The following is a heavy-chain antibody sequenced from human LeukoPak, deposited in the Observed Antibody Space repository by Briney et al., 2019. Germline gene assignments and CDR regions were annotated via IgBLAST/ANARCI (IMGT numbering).Heavy chain of an antibody. D-gene: IGHD3-22*01. CDR2: ISGSGGST. Sequence: GGSLRLSCAASGFTFSSYAMSWVRQAPGKGLEWVSAISGSGGSTYYADSVKGRFTISRDNSKNTVYLQMNSLRAEDTAVYYCAKGHYDTGGYYYFDYWGQGTLVTVSS. CDR1: GFTFSSYA. CDR3: AKGHYDTGGYYYFDY. J-gene: IGHJ4*02. V-gene: IGHV3-23*01.